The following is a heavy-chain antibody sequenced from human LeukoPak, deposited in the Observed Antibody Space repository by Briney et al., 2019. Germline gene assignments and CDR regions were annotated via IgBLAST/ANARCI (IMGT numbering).Heavy chain of an antibody. Sequence: GASVKVSCKASGCDFTSSDVNWVRQAPGQGLEWMGWVNPSSGNSGYAQKFQGRVTMTRNTSINTAYMELFNLQSDDTAVYFCARGTPSCSSASCYNYWGQGSLVTVSS. D-gene: IGHD2-2*02. V-gene: IGHV1-8*01. CDR2: VNPSSGNS. J-gene: IGHJ4*02. CDR1: GCDFTSSD. CDR3: ARGTPSCSSASCYNY.